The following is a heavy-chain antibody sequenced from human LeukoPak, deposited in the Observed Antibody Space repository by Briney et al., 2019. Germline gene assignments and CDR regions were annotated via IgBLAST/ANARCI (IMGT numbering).Heavy chain of an antibody. D-gene: IGHD7-27*01. CDR3: ARDENWGPDY. J-gene: IGHJ4*02. Sequence: ASVKVSCKASGYTFTGHYMHWVRQAPRHGLEWMGWIHAGTGDTNYAQKFQGRFTMTRDTSISTLYMELNRLTSDDTAVYFCARDENWGPDYWGQGTLVTVSS. CDR1: GYTFTGHY. CDR2: IHAGTGDT. V-gene: IGHV1-2*02.